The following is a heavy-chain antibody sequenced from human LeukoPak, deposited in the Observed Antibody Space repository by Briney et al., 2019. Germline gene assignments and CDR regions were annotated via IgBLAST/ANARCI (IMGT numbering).Heavy chain of an antibody. Sequence: GGSLRLSCAASGFTFSSYAMTWVRQAPGKGLEWVSSISGSGGSTYYADSVKGRFTISRDNFKNTLYLQMNSLRAEDTAVYYCAVTLRYFDWSFDVYGMDVWGQGTTVTVSS. V-gene: IGHV3-23*01. J-gene: IGHJ6*02. CDR3: AVTLRYFDWSFDVYGMDV. D-gene: IGHD3-9*01. CDR2: ISGSGGST. CDR1: GFTFSSYA.